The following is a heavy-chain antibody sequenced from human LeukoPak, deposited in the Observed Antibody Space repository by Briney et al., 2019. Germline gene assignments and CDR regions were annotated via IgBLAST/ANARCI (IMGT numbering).Heavy chain of an antibody. J-gene: IGHJ6*02. Sequence: GGSLRLSCAASGFTSSSYGMHWVRQAPGKGLEWVALISYDGSNKYYADSVKGRFTISRDNSKNTLYLQMNSLRAEDTAVYYCANLAYGSGSYPPPRMDVWGQGTTVTVSS. CDR3: ANLAYGSGSYPPPRMDV. CDR1: GFTSSSYG. V-gene: IGHV3-30*18. D-gene: IGHD3-10*01. CDR2: ISYDGSNK.